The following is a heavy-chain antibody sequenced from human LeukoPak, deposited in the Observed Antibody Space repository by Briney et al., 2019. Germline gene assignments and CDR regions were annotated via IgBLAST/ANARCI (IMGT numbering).Heavy chain of an antibody. V-gene: IGHV4-31*03. D-gene: IGHD4/OR15-4a*01. Sequence: KPSETLSLTCTVSGGSISSGGYYWSWIRQHPGKGLEWIGYIYYSGSTYYNPSLKSRVTISVDTSKNQFSLKLSSVTAADTAVYYCARDPSNLYYGMDVWGQGTTVTVSS. CDR2: IYYSGST. CDR1: GGSISSGGYY. J-gene: IGHJ6*02. CDR3: ARDPSNLYYGMDV.